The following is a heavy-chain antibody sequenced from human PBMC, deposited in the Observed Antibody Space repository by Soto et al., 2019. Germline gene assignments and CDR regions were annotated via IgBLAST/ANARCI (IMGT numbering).Heavy chain of an antibody. J-gene: IGHJ5*02. CDR1: GGSISSYY. Sequence: QVQLQESGPGLVKPSETLSLTCTVSGGSISSYYWSWIRQPPGKGLEWIGYIYYSGSTNYNPSLKTLVTISVDTSNNPFSLKLSSVTAADTAVYYCATTSRVYNWFDPWGQGTLVVVSS. CDR3: ATTSRVYNWFDP. V-gene: IGHV4-59*08. D-gene: IGHD2-8*01. CDR2: IYYSGST.